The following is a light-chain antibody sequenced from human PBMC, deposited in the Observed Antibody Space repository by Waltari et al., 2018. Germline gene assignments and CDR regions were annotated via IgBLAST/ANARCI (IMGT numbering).Light chain of an antibody. CDR2: DAY. CDR1: QSVSRT. J-gene: IGKJ1*01. V-gene: IGKV3-20*01. CDR3: QKYGTLPVT. Sequence: EIVLTQSPGTLSLSPGERATLSCRASQSVSRTLAWYQQKPGQAPRLHSYDAYISATGIPDRVSGSGAGTDFSLTSRTLGARDSAVYYCQKYGTLPVTFGQGSTVEIK.